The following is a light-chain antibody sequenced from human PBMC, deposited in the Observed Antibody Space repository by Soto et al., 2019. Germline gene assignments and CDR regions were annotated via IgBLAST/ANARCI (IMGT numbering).Light chain of an antibody. CDR3: QQYYSIPYT. Sequence: DIVMTQPPDSLAVSLGERATINCKSSQSVLYSSNNKNYLAWYQQKPGQPPKLLIYWASARESGVPVRFSGSGSGTDFTLTISSLQAEDVAVYYCQQYYSIPYTFGQGTKLEIK. V-gene: IGKV4-1*01. J-gene: IGKJ2*01. CDR1: QSVLYSSNNKNY. CDR2: WAS.